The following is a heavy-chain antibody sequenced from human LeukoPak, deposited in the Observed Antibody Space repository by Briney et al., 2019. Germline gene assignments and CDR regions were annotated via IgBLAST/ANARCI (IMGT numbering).Heavy chain of an antibody. V-gene: IGHV1-18*01. CDR3: ARERFYDFWSGYCMDV. J-gene: IGHJ6*03. D-gene: IGHD3-3*01. Sequence: ASVKVSCKASGCTFTSYGMRWVRQAPGQGLEWMGWIRDYNGNTNYAQKLQGRVTMTTNTSTGTAYMQLRSLISDDTAVYYCARERFYDFWSGYCMDVWGKGTTVTVSS. CDR2: IRDYNGNT. CDR1: GCTFTSYG.